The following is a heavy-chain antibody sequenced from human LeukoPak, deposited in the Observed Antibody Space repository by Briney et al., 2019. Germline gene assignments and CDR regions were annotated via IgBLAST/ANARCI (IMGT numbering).Heavy chain of an antibody. D-gene: IGHD6-19*01. Sequence: GGSLRLSCAASGFTFSSYGMHWVRQAPGKGLEWVAVIWYDGSNKYYADSVKGRFTISRDNSKNTLYLQMNSLRAEDTAVYYCARESSSGGLDYFDYWGQGTLVTVSS. J-gene: IGHJ4*02. CDR2: IWYDGSNK. CDR3: ARESSSGGLDYFDY. CDR1: GFTFSSYG. V-gene: IGHV3-33*01.